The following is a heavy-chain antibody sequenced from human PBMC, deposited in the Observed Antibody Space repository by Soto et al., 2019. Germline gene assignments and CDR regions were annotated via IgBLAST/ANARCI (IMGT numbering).Heavy chain of an antibody. CDR3: AVGGGNNYYYFGMDV. CDR2: ISAYNGNT. J-gene: IGHJ6*02. Sequence: ASVKVSCMASGYTFTSYGISWVRQAPGQGLEWMGWISAYNGNTNYAQKLQRRVTMTTDTSTSTAYVELRSLRSYDKAVYYCAVGGGNNYYYFGMDVWGQGTTVTVSS. CDR1: GYTFTSYG. V-gene: IGHV1-18*04. D-gene: IGHD4-4*01.